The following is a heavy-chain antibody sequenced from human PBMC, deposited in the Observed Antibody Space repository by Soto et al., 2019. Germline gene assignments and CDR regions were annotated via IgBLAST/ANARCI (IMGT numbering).Heavy chain of an antibody. CDR2: ISGSGGST. V-gene: IGHV3-23*01. CDR3: AKLLVPAAKKAYYYYYGMDV. CDR1: GFTFSSYA. J-gene: IGHJ6*02. D-gene: IGHD2-2*01. Sequence: GGSLRLSCAASGFTFSSYAMSWVRQAPGKGLEWVSAISGSGGSTYYADSVKGRFTISRDNSKNTLYLQMNSLRAEDTAVYYCAKLLVPAAKKAYYYYYGMDVWGQGTTVTVSS.